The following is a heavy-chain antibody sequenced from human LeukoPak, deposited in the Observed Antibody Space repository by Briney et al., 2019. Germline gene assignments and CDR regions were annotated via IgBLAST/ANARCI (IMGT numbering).Heavy chain of an antibody. Sequence: GRSLRLSCAASGFTFDDYAMHWVRQAPGKGLEWVSGISWNSGSIGYADSVKGRFTISRDNAKNSLYLQMNSLRAEDTALYYCAKGAYYDSSGYYYYFDYWGQGTLVAVSS. CDR3: AKGAYYDSSGYYYYFDY. J-gene: IGHJ4*02. V-gene: IGHV3-9*01. D-gene: IGHD3-22*01. CDR2: ISWNSGSI. CDR1: GFTFDDYA.